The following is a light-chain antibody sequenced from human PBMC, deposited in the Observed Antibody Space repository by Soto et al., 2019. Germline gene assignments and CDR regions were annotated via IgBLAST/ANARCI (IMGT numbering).Light chain of an antibody. CDR3: QQSYSTPRT. J-gene: IGKJ4*01. CDR1: QSINTY. Sequence: DIQMTQSPSSLSASVGDRVTITCRASQSINTYLNWYQQKPGKVPKLLIYGASSLQSGVPSRFSGSGSGTEFTLSISSLQPEDFATYYCQQSYSTPRTFGGGTKGEIK. CDR2: GAS. V-gene: IGKV1-39*01.